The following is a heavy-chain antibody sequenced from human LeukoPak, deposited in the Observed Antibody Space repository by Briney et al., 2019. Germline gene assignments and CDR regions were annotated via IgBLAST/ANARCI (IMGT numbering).Heavy chain of an antibody. CDR3: AREEGWNRPVVY. CDR2: IYYSGST. D-gene: IGHD1-1*01. V-gene: IGHV4-59*01. Sequence: SETLSLTCTVSGGSISGYYWSWIRQSPGKGLEWIGYIYYSGSTNYNPSLKSRVTISVDTSKNQFSLKLSSVTAADTAIYYCAREEGWNRPVVYWGQGTLVTVSS. CDR1: GGSISGYY. J-gene: IGHJ4*02.